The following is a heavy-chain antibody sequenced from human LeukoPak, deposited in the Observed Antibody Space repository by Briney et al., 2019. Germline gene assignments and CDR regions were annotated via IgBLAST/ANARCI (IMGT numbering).Heavy chain of an antibody. D-gene: IGHD2-2*01. CDR2: IRYDGGNT. CDR1: GFIFSNYA. CDR3: AKDEVVPGYYYTDV. J-gene: IGHJ6*03. V-gene: IGHV3-30*02. Sequence: GRSLRLSCAASGFIFSNYAMQWVRQAPGMGLEWVAFIRYDGGNTYYADSVKGRFIISRDNSKNTMYLQMNSLNAEDTAVYYCAKDEVVPGYYYTDVWGRGTTVTISS.